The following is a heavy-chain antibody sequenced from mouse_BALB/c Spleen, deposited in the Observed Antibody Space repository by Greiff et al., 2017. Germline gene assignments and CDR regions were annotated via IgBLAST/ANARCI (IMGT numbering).Heavy chain of an antibody. CDR3: ARDYYGSSYGFDY. CDR2: INPSTGYT. V-gene: IGHV1-7*01. Sequence: VQLQQSGAELAKPGASVKMSCKASGYTFTSYWMHWVKQRPGQGLEWIGYINPSTGYTEYNQKFKDKATLTADKSSSTAYMQLSSLTSEDSAVYSCARDYYGSSYGFDYWGQGTTLTVAS. J-gene: IGHJ2*01. D-gene: IGHD1-1*01. CDR1: GYTFTSYW.